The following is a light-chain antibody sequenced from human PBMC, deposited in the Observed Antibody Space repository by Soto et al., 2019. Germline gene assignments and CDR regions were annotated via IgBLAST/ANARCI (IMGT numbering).Light chain of an antibody. CDR2: AAS. V-gene: IGKV1-39*01. J-gene: IGKJ5*01. CDR1: QSISSY. Sequence: DIQMTQSPSSLSASVGDRVTITCRASQSISSYLNWYQQKPGKAPKLLIYAASSLQSGVPSRFSGSGSGTDFTLTISSLQPEDFATYDCQQSYSTPPMITFGQGTRLEIK. CDR3: QQSYSTPPMIT.